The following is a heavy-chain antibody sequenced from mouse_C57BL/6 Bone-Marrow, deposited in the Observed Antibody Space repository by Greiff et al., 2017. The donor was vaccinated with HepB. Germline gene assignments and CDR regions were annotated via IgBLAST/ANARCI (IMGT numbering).Heavy chain of an antibody. CDR3: ARDTPSNYGAMDY. D-gene: IGHD2-5*01. V-gene: IGHV5-17*02. CDR2: ISSGSNTI. CDR1: GFTFSSFG. J-gene: IGHJ4*01. Sequence: EVNVVESGGGLVQPGGSRKLSCAASGFTFSSFGMHWVRQAPEKGLEWVAYISSGSNTIYYADTVKGRFTISRDNPKNTLFLQMTSLRSEDTAMYYCARDTPSNYGAMDYWGQGSSVTVSS.